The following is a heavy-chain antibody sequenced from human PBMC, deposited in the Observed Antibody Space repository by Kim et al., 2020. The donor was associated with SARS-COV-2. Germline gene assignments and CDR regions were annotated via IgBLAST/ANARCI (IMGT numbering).Heavy chain of an antibody. D-gene: IGHD3-22*01. Sequence: PSLKSRVTTSVDTSKNQFSLQLSSVTAADTAVYYCATYYYDSSGIPYFDYWGQGTLVTVSS. J-gene: IGHJ4*02. CDR3: ATYYYDSSGIPYFDY. V-gene: IGHV4-31*02.